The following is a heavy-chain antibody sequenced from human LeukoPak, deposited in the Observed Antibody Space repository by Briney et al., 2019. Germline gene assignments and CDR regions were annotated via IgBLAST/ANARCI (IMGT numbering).Heavy chain of an antibody. Sequence: PGGSLRLSCAASGFTFSSYAMHWVRQAPGKGLEWVAVISYDGSNKYYADSVKGRFTISRDNSKNTLYLQMNSLRAEDTAVYYCARGPYYDSSGYSYFDYWGQRTLVTVSP. D-gene: IGHD3-22*01. CDR3: ARGPYYDSSGYSYFDY. J-gene: IGHJ4*02. CDR2: ISYDGSNK. CDR1: GFTFSSYA. V-gene: IGHV3-30-3*01.